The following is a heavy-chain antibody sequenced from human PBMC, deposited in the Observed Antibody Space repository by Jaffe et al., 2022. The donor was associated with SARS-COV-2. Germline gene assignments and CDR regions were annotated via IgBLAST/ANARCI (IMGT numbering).Heavy chain of an antibody. V-gene: IGHV3-23*01. D-gene: IGHD6-19*01. CDR2: ISGSGGST. CDR3: AKEGGKSIAVAGSFDY. Sequence: EVQLLESGGGLVQPGGSLRLSCAASGFTFSSYAMSWVRQAPGKGLEWVSAISGSGGSTYYADSVKGRFTISRDNSKNTLYLQMNSLRAEDTAVYYCAKEGGKSIAVAGSFDYWGQGTLVTVSS. J-gene: IGHJ4*02. CDR1: GFTFSSYA.